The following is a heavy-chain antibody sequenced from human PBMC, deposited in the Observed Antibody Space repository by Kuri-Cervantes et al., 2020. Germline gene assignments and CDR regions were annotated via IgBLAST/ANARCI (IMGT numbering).Heavy chain of an antibody. CDR3: ARVGYSNYWFDP. CDR1: GGSISSYY. J-gene: IGHJ5*02. D-gene: IGHD4-11*01. CDR2: IYYSGST. V-gene: IGHV4-59*12. Sequence: GSLRLSCTVSGGSISSYYWSWIRQPPGKGLEWIGYIYYSGSTKYNPSLKSRVTISVDTSKNQFSLKLSSVTAADTAVYYCARVGYSNYWFDPWGQGTLVTVSS.